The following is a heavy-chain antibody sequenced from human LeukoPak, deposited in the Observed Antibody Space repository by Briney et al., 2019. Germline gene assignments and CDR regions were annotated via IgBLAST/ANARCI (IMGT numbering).Heavy chain of an antibody. CDR2: IIPIFGTA. J-gene: IGHJ6*02. CDR3: ASQAYGDYYYYGMDV. CDR1: GGTFSSYA. Sequence: SVKVSYKASGGTFSSYAISWVRQAPGQGLEWMGGIIPIFGTANYAQKFQGRVTITADESTSTAYMELSSLRSEDTAVYYCASQAYGDYYYYGMDVWGQGTTVTVSS. V-gene: IGHV1-69*19. D-gene: IGHD4-17*01.